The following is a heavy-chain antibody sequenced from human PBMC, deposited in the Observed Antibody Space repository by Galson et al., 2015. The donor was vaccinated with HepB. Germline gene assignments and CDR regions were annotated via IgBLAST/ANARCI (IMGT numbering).Heavy chain of an antibody. J-gene: IGHJ4*02. CDR2: ITWDGVNT. CDR1: GFTFDDYA. V-gene: IGHV3-43D*03. Sequence: SLRLSCAASGFTFDDYAMHWVRQAPGKGLEWVSLITWDGVNTYYADSVKDRFIISRDNSKNSLYLQMNSLQTEDTALYFCAKTSVPGSPQTYYFDYWGQGALVTVSS. D-gene: IGHD3-10*01. CDR3: AKTSVPGSPQTYYFDY.